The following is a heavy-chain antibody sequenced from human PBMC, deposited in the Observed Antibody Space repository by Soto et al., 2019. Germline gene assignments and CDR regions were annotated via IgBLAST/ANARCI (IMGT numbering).Heavy chain of an antibody. CDR3: ARDGAFEYSGYDYSLYYYYYMDV. D-gene: IGHD5-12*01. V-gene: IGHV3-21*01. J-gene: IGHJ6*03. Sequence: EVQLVESGGGLVKPGGSLRLSCAASGFTFSSYSMNWVRQAPGKGLEWVSSISSSSSYIYYADSVKGRFTISRENAKNSQYLQMNSLRAEDTAVYYCARDGAFEYSGYDYSLYYYYYMDVWGKVTTVTVSS. CDR2: ISSSSSYI. CDR1: GFTFSSYS.